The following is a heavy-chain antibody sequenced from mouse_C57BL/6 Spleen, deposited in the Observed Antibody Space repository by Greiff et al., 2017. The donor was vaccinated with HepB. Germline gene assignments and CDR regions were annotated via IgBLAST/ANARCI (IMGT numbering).Heavy chain of an antibody. CDR2: INPSSGYT. V-gene: IGHV1-4*01. D-gene: IGHD2-5*01. CDR3: ARKPYSNYEVY. CDR1: GYTFTSYT. J-gene: IGHJ2*01. Sequence: QVQLQQSGAELARPGASVKMSCKASGYTFTSYTMHWVKQRPGQGLEWIGYINPSSGYTKYNQKFKDKATLTADKSSSTAYMQLRSLTSEDSAVYYCARKPYSNYEVYWGQGTTLTVSS.